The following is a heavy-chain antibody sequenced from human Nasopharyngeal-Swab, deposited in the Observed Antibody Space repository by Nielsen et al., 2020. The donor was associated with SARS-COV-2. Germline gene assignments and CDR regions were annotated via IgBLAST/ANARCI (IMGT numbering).Heavy chain of an antibody. CDR1: GFTFTSSA. Sequence: SVKVSCKASGFTFTSSAMQWVRQARGQRLEWIGWIVVGSGNTNYARKFQERVTITRDMSTSTAYMELSSLRSEDTAVYYCAAAYYDILTGLDYYYYYGMDVWGQGTTVTVSS. D-gene: IGHD3-9*01. CDR2: IVVGSGNT. CDR3: AAAYYDILTGLDYYYYYGMDV. J-gene: IGHJ6*02. V-gene: IGHV1-58*02.